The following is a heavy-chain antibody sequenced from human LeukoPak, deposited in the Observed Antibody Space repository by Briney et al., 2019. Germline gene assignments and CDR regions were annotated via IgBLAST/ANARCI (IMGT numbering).Heavy chain of an antibody. V-gene: IGHV1-18*01. Sequence: ASVKVSCKASGYTFTSYGISWVRQAPGQGLEWMGWISAYNGNTNYAQKLQGRVTMTTDTSTSTAYMELRSLRSDGTAVYYCARDDSRYGPGIAVAGFDYWGQGTLVTVSS. CDR3: ARDDSRYGPGIAVAGFDY. CDR1: GYTFTSYG. D-gene: IGHD6-19*01. J-gene: IGHJ4*02. CDR2: ISAYNGNT.